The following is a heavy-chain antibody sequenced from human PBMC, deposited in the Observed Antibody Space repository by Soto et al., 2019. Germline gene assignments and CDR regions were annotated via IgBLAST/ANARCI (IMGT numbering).Heavy chain of an antibody. CDR2: ISSSSSTI. V-gene: IGHV3-48*02. Sequence: PGGPLRLSCAASGFTFSRYSMNWVRQAPAKGLEWVSYISSSSSTIYYADSLKGRFTISRDNGKNSLYLQMNSLTDEDTAVYYCARSRLWSFDFWGQGTLVTVSS. J-gene: IGHJ4*02. CDR1: GFTFSRYS. CDR3: ARSRLWSFDF. D-gene: IGHD3-10*01.